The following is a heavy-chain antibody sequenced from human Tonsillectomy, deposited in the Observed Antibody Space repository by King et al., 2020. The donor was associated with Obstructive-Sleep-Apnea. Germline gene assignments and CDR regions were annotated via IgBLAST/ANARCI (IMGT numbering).Heavy chain of an antibody. Sequence: VQLVESGGGVVQPGRSLRLSCAASGFTFSSYGMHWVRQAPGKGLEWVAVIWYDGSNEYYADSVKGRFTISRDNSKNILYLQMNSLRAEDTAVYYCAKSRSGVWGRYGMDVWRQGTTVTVSS. V-gene: IGHV3-33*06. CDR1: GFTFSSYG. J-gene: IGHJ6*02. CDR3: AKSRSGVWGRYGMDV. CDR2: IWYDGSNE. D-gene: IGHD2-8*01.